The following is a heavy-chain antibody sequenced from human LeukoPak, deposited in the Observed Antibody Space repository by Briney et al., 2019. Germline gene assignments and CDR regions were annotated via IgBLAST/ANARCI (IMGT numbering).Heavy chain of an antibody. V-gene: IGHV3-74*01. D-gene: IGHD3-10*01. Sequence: PGGSLRLCCAASGFTFSSYWMHWVRQAPGKGLVWVSRINSDGSSTNYADSVKGRFTISRDNAKNTLYLQMNSLRAEDAAVYYCVREDYGSGSYEFDYGGQGTLVTVSS. CDR2: INSDGSST. CDR3: VREDYGSGSYEFDY. CDR1: GFTFSSYW. J-gene: IGHJ4*02.